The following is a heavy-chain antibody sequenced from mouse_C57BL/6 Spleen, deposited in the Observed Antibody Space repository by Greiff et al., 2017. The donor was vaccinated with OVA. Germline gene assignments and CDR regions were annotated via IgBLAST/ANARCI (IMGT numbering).Heavy chain of an antibody. D-gene: IGHD1-1*01. CDR2: IYPGSGST. CDR1: GYTFTSYW. CDR3: ARGATVVAFYWYFDV. J-gene: IGHJ1*03. Sequence: QVQLQQPGAELVKPGASVKMSCKASGYTFTSYWITWVKQRPGQGLEWIGDIYPGSGSTNYNEKFKSKATLTVDTSSSTAYMQLSSLTSEDSAVYYGARGATVVAFYWYFDVWGTGTTVTVSS. V-gene: IGHV1-55*01.